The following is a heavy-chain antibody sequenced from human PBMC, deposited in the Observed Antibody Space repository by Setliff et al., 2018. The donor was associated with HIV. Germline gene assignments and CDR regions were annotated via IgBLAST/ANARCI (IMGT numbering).Heavy chain of an antibody. D-gene: IGHD4-17*01. CDR1: GYTFTSYY. CDR3: ARALYGEYGGDLNWLDP. CDR2: INPSGGST. V-gene: IGHV1-46*01. J-gene: IGHJ5*02. Sequence: ASVKVSCKASGYTFTSYYMHWVRQAPGQGLEWMGIINPSGGSTSYAQKFQGRVTMTRDTSTSTVYMELSSLRSEDTAVYYCARALYGEYGGDLNWLDPWGQGTLVTVSS.